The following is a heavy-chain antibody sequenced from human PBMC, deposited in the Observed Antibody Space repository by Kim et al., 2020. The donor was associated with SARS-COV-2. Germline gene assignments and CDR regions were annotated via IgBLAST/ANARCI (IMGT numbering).Heavy chain of an antibody. CDR1: GGTFSSYA. Sequence: SVKVSCKASGGTFSSYAISWVRQAPGQGLEWMGGIIPIFGTANYAQKFQGRVTITADESTSTAYMELSSLRSEDTAVYYCARDRITMIGPETYGMDVWGQGTTVTVSS. CDR3: ARDRITMIGPETYGMDV. CDR2: IIPIFGTA. J-gene: IGHJ6*02. V-gene: IGHV1-69*13. D-gene: IGHD3-22*01.